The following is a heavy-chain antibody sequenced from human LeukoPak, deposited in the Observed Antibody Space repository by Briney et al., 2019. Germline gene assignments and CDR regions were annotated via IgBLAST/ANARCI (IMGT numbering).Heavy chain of an antibody. CDR2: IRYDGSNK. J-gene: IGHJ4*02. D-gene: IGHD3-3*01. CDR1: GFTFSSYG. CDR3: ARGGNRESGSDY. V-gene: IGHV3-30*02. Sequence: PGGSLRLSCAASGFTFSSYGMHWVRQAPGKGLEWVAFIRYDGSNKYYADSVKGRFTVSRDNSKNTLYLQMNSLRAEDTAVYYCARGGNRESGSDYWGQGTLVTVSS.